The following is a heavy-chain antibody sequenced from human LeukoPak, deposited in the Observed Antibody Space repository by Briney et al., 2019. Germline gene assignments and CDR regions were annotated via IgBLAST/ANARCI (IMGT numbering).Heavy chain of an antibody. CDR2: ISSSSSYI. J-gene: IGHJ4*02. Sequence: GRSLRLSCAASGFTFISYSMDWVRQAAGNGLEWVSSISSSSSYIYYADSVKGRFTITRDNAKNSLYLQMNSLRAEDTAVYYCAKGRSSNYPLYYFDYWGQGTLVTVSS. CDR3: AKGRSSNYPLYYFDY. CDR1: GFTFISYS. V-gene: IGHV3-21*01. D-gene: IGHD4-11*01.